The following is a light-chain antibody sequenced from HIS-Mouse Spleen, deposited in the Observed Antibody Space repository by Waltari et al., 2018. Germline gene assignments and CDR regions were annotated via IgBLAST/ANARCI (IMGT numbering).Light chain of an antibody. V-gene: IGLV2-14*01. CDR1: SSDVGGYNY. CDR3: SSYTSSSTPYV. CDR2: EVS. Sequence: QSALTQPASVSGSPGQSITISCTGTSSDVGGYNYVSWYPQHPGKAPKLMIYEVSNRPPGVSNRFSGSKSGNTASLTISGLQAEDEADYYCSSYTSSSTPYVFGTGTKVTVL. J-gene: IGLJ1*01.